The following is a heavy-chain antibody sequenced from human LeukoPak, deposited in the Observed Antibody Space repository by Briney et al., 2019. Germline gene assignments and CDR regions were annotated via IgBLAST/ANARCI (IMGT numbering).Heavy chain of an antibody. CDR3: AKRGWGYGDYYYGMDV. Sequence: GGSLRLSCAASGFTFSSYVMSWVCQAPGKRLEWVSAISGSGGSTYYADSVKGRFTISRDNSKNTLYLQMNSLRAEDTAVYYCAKRGWGYGDYYYGMDVCGQGTTVTVSS. J-gene: IGHJ6*02. CDR1: GFTFSSYV. V-gene: IGHV3-23*01. D-gene: IGHD4-17*01. CDR2: ISGSGGST.